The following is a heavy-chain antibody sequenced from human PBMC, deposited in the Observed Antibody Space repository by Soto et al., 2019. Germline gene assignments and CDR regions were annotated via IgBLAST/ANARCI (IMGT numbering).Heavy chain of an antibody. V-gene: IGHV3-30-3*01. D-gene: IGHD3-22*01. Sequence: GGSLRLSCAASGFTFSSYAMHWVRQAPGKGLEWVAVISYDGINKYYADSVKGRFTISRDNSKNTLYLQMNSLRAEDTAVYYCASDKYYYDSSGPFGYWGQGTLVTVSS. CDR1: GFTFSSYA. CDR2: ISYDGINK. J-gene: IGHJ4*02. CDR3: ASDKYYYDSSGPFGY.